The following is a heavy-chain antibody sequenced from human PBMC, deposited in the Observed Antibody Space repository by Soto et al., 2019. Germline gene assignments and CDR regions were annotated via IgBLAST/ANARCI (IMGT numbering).Heavy chain of an antibody. CDR3: ARHGGYCSGGSCYLPFDY. J-gene: IGHJ4*02. CDR1: GGSISSYY. V-gene: IGHV4-59*08. CDR2: IYYSGST. Sequence: PSETLSLTCTVSGGSISSYYWSWIRQPPGKGLEWIGYIYYSGSTNYNPSLKSRVTISVDTSKNQFSLKLSSVTAADTAVYYCARHGGYCSGGSCYLPFDYWGQGTLVTVSS. D-gene: IGHD2-15*01.